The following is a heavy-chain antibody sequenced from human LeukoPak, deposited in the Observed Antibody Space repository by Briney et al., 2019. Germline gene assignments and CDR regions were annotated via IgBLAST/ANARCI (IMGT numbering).Heavy chain of an antibody. J-gene: IGHJ5*02. CDR3: ARVEAAIRRQNWFDP. Sequence: GGSLRLSCAASGFTFSSYAMSWVRQAPGKGLEWVSAISGSGGSTYYADSVKGRFTISRDNSKNTLYLQMNSLRAEDTAVYYCARVEAAIRRQNWFDPWGQGTLVTVSS. D-gene: IGHD2-15*01. V-gene: IGHV3-23*01. CDR1: GFTFSSYA. CDR2: ISGSGGST.